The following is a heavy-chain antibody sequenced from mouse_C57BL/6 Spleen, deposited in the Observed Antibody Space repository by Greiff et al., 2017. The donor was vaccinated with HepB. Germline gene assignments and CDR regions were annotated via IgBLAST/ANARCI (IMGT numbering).Heavy chain of an antibody. Sequence: EVQLQQSGPELVKPGASVKISCKASGYTFTDYNMNWVKQSNGKSLEWIGVINPNYGTTSYNQKFKGKATLTVDQSSSTAYMQLNSLTSEDSAVYYCASIRDGSRWGDCDYWGQGTPLTVSS. V-gene: IGHV1-39*01. CDR3: ASIRDGSRWGDCDY. CDR2: INPNYGTT. CDR1: GYTFTDYN. J-gene: IGHJ2*01. D-gene: IGHD1-1*01.